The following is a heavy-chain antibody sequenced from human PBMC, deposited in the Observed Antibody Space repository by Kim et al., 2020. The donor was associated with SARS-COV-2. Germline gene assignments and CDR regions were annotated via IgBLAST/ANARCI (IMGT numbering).Heavy chain of an antibody. D-gene: IGHD2-21*01. V-gene: IGHV3-30*07. J-gene: IGHJ4*02. Sequence: SVKGRFTISGDNSKNTLYLQMNSLRAEDTAVYYCARTSLDCGGDCYYFDYWGQGTLVTVSS. CDR3: ARTSLDCGGDCYYFDY.